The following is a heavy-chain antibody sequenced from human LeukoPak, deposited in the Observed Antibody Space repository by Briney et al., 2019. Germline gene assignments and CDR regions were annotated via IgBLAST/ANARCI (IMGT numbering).Heavy chain of an antibody. Sequence: GGSLRLSCAASGFTFDDYGMSWVRQAPGKGLEWVSGINWNGGSTGYADSVKGRFTISRDNAKNSLYLQVNSLRAEDTALYYCARGKATYFYYYMDAWGKGTTVTVSS. D-gene: IGHD5-12*01. CDR2: INWNGGST. CDR3: ARGKATYFYYYMDA. V-gene: IGHV3-20*04. J-gene: IGHJ6*03. CDR1: GFTFDDYG.